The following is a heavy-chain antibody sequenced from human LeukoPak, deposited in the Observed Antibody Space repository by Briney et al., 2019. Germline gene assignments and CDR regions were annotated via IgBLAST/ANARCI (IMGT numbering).Heavy chain of an antibody. CDR3: ATFGSGGGLDY. V-gene: IGHV4-59*01. Sequence: KTSETLSLTCSVSGDSISSYYWSWIRQPPGKGLEWIGYISYSGRTSYNPSLKSRVTISLDTSKNQFSLKVTSVIAADTALYYCATFGSGGGLDYWGQGTLVTVSS. D-gene: IGHD3-3*01. J-gene: IGHJ4*02. CDR2: ISYSGRT. CDR1: GDSISSYY.